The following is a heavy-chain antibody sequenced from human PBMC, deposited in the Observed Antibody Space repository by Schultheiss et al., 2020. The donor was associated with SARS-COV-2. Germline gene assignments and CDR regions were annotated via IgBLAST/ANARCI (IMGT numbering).Heavy chain of an antibody. D-gene: IGHD2-2*02. V-gene: IGHV4-59*08. J-gene: IGHJ1*01. CDR3: ARQEGYCSSTSCYKYFQH. Sequence: SETLSLTCTVSGGSISSYYWSWIRQPPGKGLEWIGYIYYSGSTNSNPSLKSRVTISVDTSKNQFSLKLSSVTAADTAVYYCARQEGYCSSTSCYKYFQHWGQGTLVTVSS. CDR2: IYYSGST. CDR1: GGSISSYY.